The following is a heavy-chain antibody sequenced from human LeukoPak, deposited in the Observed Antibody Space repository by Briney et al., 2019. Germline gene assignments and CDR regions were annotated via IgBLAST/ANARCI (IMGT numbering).Heavy chain of an antibody. CDR1: GRSISSYY. CDR2: LYYCGST. Sequence: SETLSLTCTVSGRSISSYYWSWIRPPPGKRLEWSGYLYYCGSTNYNPSLKSRVTISVDTSKNQFSLKLSSVTAADTAVYYCARRVRSMVRGVIIYYYYYYMDVWGKGTTVTVSS. V-gene: IGHV4-59*01. CDR3: ARRVRSMVRGVIIYYYYYYMDV. J-gene: IGHJ6*03. D-gene: IGHD3-10*01.